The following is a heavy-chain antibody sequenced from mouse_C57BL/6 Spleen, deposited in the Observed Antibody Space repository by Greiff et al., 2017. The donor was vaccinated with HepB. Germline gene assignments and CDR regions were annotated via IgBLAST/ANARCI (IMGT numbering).Heavy chain of an antibody. CDR1: GYTFTSYW. V-gene: IGHV1-5*01. CDR3: TRGDYSNYEDY. J-gene: IGHJ2*01. CDR2: IYPGNSDT. Sequence: EVQLQQSGTVLAKPGASVKMSCKTSGYTFTSYWMHWVKQRPGQGLEWIGAIYPGNSDTSYNQKFKGKAKLTAVTSASTAYMELSSLTNEDSAVYYCTRGDYSNYEDYWGQGTTLTVSS. D-gene: IGHD2-5*01.